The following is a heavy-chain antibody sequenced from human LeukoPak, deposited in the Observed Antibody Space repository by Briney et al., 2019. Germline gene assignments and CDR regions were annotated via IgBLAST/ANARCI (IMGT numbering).Heavy chain of an antibody. CDR2: IYYSGST. J-gene: IGHJ4*02. CDR1: GGSISSYY. Sequence: PSETLSLTCTVSGGSISSYYWSWIRQPPGKGLEWIGYIYYSGSTNYNPSLKSQVTISVDTSKNQFSLKLSSVTAADTAVYYCARFRADYDSSGYYYPALSVDYWGQGTLVTVSS. CDR3: ARFRADYDSSGYYYPALSVDY. V-gene: IGHV4-59*01. D-gene: IGHD3-22*01.